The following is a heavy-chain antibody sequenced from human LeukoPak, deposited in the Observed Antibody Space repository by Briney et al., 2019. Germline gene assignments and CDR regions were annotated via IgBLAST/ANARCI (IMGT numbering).Heavy chain of an antibody. CDR1: GESFSGFY. CDR3: TRDTSWTPEYFQH. Sequence: SQTLSLTCGVYGESFSGFYWSWIRQTPGKGLQWIGEINHSGDINYNPSLESRVTISVDTSKRQFSLRLSSVTAADTAVYYCTRDTSWTPEYFQHWGQGTLVTVSS. D-gene: IGHD2-2*01. J-gene: IGHJ1*01. V-gene: IGHV4-34*01. CDR2: INHSGDI.